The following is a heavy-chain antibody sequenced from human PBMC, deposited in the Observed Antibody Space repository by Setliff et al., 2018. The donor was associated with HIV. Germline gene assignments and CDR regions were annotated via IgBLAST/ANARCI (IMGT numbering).Heavy chain of an antibody. V-gene: IGHV1-69*06. Sequence: SVMVSCKASGDSFSTYSMNWVRQAPGQGLEWMGGTIPYFRTINYAQKFQGRITITADISTRTVYMELRSLRSDDTAVYYCVRDKTGDLWYFDSWGQGTLVTVSS. CDR2: TIPYFRTI. CDR1: GDSFSTYS. J-gene: IGHJ4*02. D-gene: IGHD1-1*01. CDR3: VRDKTGDLWYFDS.